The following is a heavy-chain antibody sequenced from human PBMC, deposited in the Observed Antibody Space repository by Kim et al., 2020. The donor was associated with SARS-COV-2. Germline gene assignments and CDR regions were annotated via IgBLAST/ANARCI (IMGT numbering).Heavy chain of an antibody. Sequence: SETLSLTCNISGDSVSGGYFWNWIRQRPGQGLEWLGYISHKGNMYLNPSLQSRLTISADMSRNHFSLTLRSVTAADTAMYFCARDMGRELPLFQFVFWG. CDR2: ISHKGNM. V-gene: IGHV4-31*03. CDR3: ARDMGRELPLFQFVF. J-gene: IGHJ4*01. D-gene: IGHD1-1*01. CDR1: GDSVSGGYF.